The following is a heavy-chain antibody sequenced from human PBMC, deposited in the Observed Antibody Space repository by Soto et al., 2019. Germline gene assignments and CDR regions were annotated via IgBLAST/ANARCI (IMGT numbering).Heavy chain of an antibody. J-gene: IGHJ6*02. Sequence: EVHLLESGGGLVQPGGSLRLSCAASGFTFSDYSMSWVRQTPERGLEWVSTLTHGGTSYYAGSVQGRFIVSRDNSKSTVYLQMNSLRAEDTAVYYCAREDPPSGLVGGKYYYYGMDVWGQGTTVTVSS. CDR2: LTHGGTS. CDR1: GFTFSDYS. D-gene: IGHD1-26*01. V-gene: IGHV3-23*01. CDR3: AREDPPSGLVGGKYYYYGMDV.